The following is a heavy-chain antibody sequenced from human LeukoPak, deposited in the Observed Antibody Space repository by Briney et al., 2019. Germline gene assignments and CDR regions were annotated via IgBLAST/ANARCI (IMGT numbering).Heavy chain of an antibody. Sequence: GGSLRLSCAASGFTFSNAWMSWVRQAPGKGLEWVGRIKSKTDGGTTDYAAPVKGRFTISRDDSKNTLYLQMNSLKTEDTAVYYCTTQLWFGELSKFDPWGQGTLVTVSS. CDR1: GFTFSNAW. J-gene: IGHJ5*02. CDR2: IKSKTDGGTT. V-gene: IGHV3-15*01. D-gene: IGHD3-10*01. CDR3: TTQLWFGELSKFDP.